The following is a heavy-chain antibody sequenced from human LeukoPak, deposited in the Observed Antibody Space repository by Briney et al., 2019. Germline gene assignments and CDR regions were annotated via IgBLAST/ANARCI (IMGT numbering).Heavy chain of an antibody. CDR2: ISYDGGNK. Sequence: GGSLRLSCAASGFTLSTYDMHWVRQAPGKGLEWVALISYDGGNKYYADSVKGRFTISSDNAKNSLYLQMNSLRAEDTAVYYCARDGELGGFDPWGQGTLVTVSS. D-gene: IGHD2-21*01. CDR3: ARDGELGGFDP. CDR1: GFTLSTYD. J-gene: IGHJ5*02. V-gene: IGHV3-30-3*01.